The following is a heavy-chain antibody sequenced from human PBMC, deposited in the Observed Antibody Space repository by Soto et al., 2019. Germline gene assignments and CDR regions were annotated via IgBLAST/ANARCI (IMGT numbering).Heavy chain of an antibody. CDR1: GGSISSGSYY. CDR3: ARTKERQYQLLFDY. Sequence: QVQLQESGPGLVKPSETLSLTCTVSGGSISSGSYYWSWIRQPPGKGLEWIGYLYYNGGTNYTPSLKSRGNISINPAKDQFSLKLSSVTAADTAVYFCARTKERQYQLLFDYWGQGSLVTVSS. CDR2: LYYNGGT. D-gene: IGHD2-2*01. V-gene: IGHV4-61*01. J-gene: IGHJ4*02.